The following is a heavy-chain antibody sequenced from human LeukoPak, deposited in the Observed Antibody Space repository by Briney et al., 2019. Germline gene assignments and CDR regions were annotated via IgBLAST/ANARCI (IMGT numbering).Heavy chain of an antibody. CDR2: INPISGGT. D-gene: IGHD4-17*01. Sequence: GASVKVSCKASGGTFSSYAISWVRQAPGQGLEWMGWINPISGGTNYAQKFQGRVTMTRDTSISTAYMELSRLRSDDTAVYYCARGGKSSGDAYDYWGQGTLVTVSS. CDR3: ARGGKSSGDAYDY. V-gene: IGHV1-2*02. J-gene: IGHJ4*02. CDR1: GGTFSSYA.